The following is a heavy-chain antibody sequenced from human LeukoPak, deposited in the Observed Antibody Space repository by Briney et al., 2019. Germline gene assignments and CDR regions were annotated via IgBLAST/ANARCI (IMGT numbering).Heavy chain of an antibody. Sequence: SVKVSCKASGGTFSSYAISWVRQAPGQGLERMGGIIPIFGTANYAQKFQGRVTITADESTSTAYMELSSLRSEDTAVYYCARVTEGYCSSTSCYSGWDYWGQGTLVTVSS. D-gene: IGHD2-2*01. J-gene: IGHJ4*02. CDR1: GGTFSSYA. CDR3: ARVTEGYCSSTSCYSGWDY. CDR2: IIPIFGTA. V-gene: IGHV1-69*01.